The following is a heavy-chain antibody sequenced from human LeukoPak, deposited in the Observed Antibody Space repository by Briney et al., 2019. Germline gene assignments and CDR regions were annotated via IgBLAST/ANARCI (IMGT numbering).Heavy chain of an antibody. Sequence: KRGESVKISCKFSVYTFTNYCMIGVRQMPGKGVEWMGRIYPSDFYTNYSASFRGHLTLSPHNSISSDYLQWSSMKASDTAMYYCGRNRDTIPADYYYGMDVWGQGTTVTVSS. CDR1: VYTFTNYC. J-gene: IGHJ6*02. D-gene: IGHD3-10*01. CDR2: IYPSDFYT. CDR3: GRNRDTIPADYYYGMDV. V-gene: IGHV5-10-1*01.